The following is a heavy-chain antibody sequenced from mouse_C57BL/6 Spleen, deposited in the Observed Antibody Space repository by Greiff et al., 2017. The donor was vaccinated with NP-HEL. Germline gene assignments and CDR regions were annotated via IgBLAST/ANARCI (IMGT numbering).Heavy chain of an antibody. V-gene: IGHV1-55*01. D-gene: IGHD2-5*01. J-gene: IGHJ4*01. Sequence: QVQLQQSGAELVKPGASVKMSCKASGYTFTSYWITWVKQRPGQGLEWIGDIYPGSGSTNYNEKFKSKATLTVDTSSSTAYMQLSSLTSEDAAVYYCARIYRNYDVVYAMDYWGQGTSVTVSS. CDR2: IYPGSGST. CDR3: ARIYRNYDVVYAMDY. CDR1: GYTFTSYW.